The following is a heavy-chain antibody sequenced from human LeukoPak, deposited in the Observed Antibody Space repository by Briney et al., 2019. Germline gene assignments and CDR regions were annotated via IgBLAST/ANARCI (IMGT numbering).Heavy chain of an antibody. Sequence: PSETLSLTCAVSGGSISSSNWWSWVRQPPGKGLEWIGEIYHSGSTNYNPSLKSRVTISVDKSKNQFSLKLSSVTAADTAVYYCARKETAIQPHPNAFDIWGQGTMVTVSS. CDR3: ARKETAIQPHPNAFDI. V-gene: IGHV4-4*02. J-gene: IGHJ3*02. CDR2: IYHSGST. CDR1: GGSISSSNW. D-gene: IGHD5-18*01.